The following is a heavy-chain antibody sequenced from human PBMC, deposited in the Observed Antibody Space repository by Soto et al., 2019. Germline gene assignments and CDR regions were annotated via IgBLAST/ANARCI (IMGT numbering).Heavy chain of an antibody. CDR1: GGTFSSYA. V-gene: IGHV1-69*01. J-gene: IGHJ5*02. Sequence: QVQLVQSGAEVKKPGSSVKVSCKASGGTFSSYAISWVRQAPGQGLEWMGGIIPIFGTANYAQKFQGRDTITADESTRTAYMELSSLRSEDTAVYYCARVRWYYDNSGYYSDPWGQGTLVTVSS. CDR3: ARVRWYYDNSGYYSDP. D-gene: IGHD3-22*01. CDR2: IIPIFGTA.